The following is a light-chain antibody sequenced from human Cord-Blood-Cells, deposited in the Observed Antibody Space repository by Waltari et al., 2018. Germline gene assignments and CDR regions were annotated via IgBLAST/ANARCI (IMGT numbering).Light chain of an antibody. CDR2: AAS. J-gene: IGKJ1*01. CDR3: QQSYSTPWT. CDR1: QSISSY. V-gene: IGKV1-39*01. Sequence: IQMTQSPSSLSASVEDRVPTTCRASQSISSYLNWYQQKPGKAPKLLIYAASSLQSGVPSRFSGSGSGTDFTLTISSLQPEDFATYYCQQSYSTPWTFGQGTKVEIK.